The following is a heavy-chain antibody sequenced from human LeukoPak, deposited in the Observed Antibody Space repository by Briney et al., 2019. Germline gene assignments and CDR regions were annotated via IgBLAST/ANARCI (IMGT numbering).Heavy chain of an antibody. CDR2: INPNSGGT. Sequence: ASVKVSCKASGGTFSSYAISWVRQAPGQGLEWMGWINPNSGGTNYAQKFQGRVTMTRDTSISTAYMELSRLRSDDTAVYYCARGVAGGVTYYDFWSGYYWGQGTLVTVSS. V-gene: IGHV1-2*02. J-gene: IGHJ4*02. CDR1: GGTFSSYA. D-gene: IGHD3-3*01. CDR3: ARGVAGGVTYYDFWSGYY.